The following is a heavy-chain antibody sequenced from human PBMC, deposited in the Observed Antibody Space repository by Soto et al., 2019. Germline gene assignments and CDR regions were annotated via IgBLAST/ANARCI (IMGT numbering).Heavy chain of an antibody. J-gene: IGHJ6*02. V-gene: IGHV1-69*13. CDR3: AGCPLLAVGKRGYSGYDLGCGMDV. D-gene: IGHD5-12*01. CDR2: IIPIFGTA. CDR1: GGTFSSYA. Sequence: SVKVSCKASGGTFSSYAISWVRQAPGQGLEWMGGIIPIFGTANYAQKFQGRVTITADESTSTAYMELSSLRSEDTAVYYCAGCPLLAVGKRGYSGYDLGCGMDVWGQGTTVTVSS.